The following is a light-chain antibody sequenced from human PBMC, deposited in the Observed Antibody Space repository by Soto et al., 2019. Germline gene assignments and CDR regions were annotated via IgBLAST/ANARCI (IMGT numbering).Light chain of an antibody. CDR3: QQYGDSPLIT. CDR1: QSVSSSY. V-gene: IGKV3-20*01. Sequence: EIVLTQSPGTLSLSPGERATLSCRASQSVSSSYFAWYQQKRGQAPRLLIYGASSRATGIPDRFSGSGSGTDFTLTISRLEPEDFAVYYCQQYGDSPLITFGQGTRLEIK. J-gene: IGKJ5*01. CDR2: GAS.